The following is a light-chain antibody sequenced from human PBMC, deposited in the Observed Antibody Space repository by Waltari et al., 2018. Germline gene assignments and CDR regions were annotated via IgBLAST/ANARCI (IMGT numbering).Light chain of an antibody. J-gene: IGLJ2*01. CDR3: QSYDSTLSDLV. Sequence: QSVLTQPPSVSGAPGQKVTISCTGSSSNIGAGYAVHWYQRLPESAPKLLIYGDTNRPSGVPDRFSGSKSGTSASLAITGLQAEDEADYYCQSYDSTLSDLVFGGGTKLTVL. CDR1: SSNIGAGYA. CDR2: GDT. V-gene: IGLV1-40*01.